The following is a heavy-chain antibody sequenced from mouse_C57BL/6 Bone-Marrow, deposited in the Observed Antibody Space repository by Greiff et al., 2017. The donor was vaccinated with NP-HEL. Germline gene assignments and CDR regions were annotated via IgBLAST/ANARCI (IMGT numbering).Heavy chain of an antibody. D-gene: IGHD1-1*01. J-gene: IGHJ1*03. CDR2: IGPSGSYT. Sequence: QVQLQQPGAELVKPGASVKLSCKASGYTFTSYWMQWVKQRPGQGLEWIGEIGPSGSYTNYTQKFKGKATLTVDTSSSTAYMQLSSLTSEDSAVYYGARDCGSCSCYFDVWGTGTTVTVSA. CDR3: ARDCGSCSCYFDV. V-gene: IGHV1-50*01. CDR1: GYTFTSYW.